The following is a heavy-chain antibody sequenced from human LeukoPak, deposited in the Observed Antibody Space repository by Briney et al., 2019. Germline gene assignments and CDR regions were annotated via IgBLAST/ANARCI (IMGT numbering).Heavy chain of an antibody. D-gene: IGHD1-26*01. Sequence: SVKVSCKASGGTFSSYAISWVRQAPGQGLEWMGGIIPIFGTANYAQKFQGRVTITADESTSTAYMELSSLRSEDTAVYYCARGGWSGSYLVVGFDYWGQGTLVTVSS. CDR2: IIPIFGTA. J-gene: IGHJ4*02. CDR1: GGTFSSYA. V-gene: IGHV1-69*13. CDR3: ARGGWSGSYLVVGFDY.